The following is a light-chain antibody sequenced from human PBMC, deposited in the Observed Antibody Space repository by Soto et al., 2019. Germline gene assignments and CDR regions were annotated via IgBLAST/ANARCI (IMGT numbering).Light chain of an antibody. CDR1: SSDVGSYNL. V-gene: IGLV2-23*03. Sequence: QSVLTQPASVSGSPGQSITISCTGTSSDVGSYNLASWYQQHPGKAPKLMIYEGSKRPSGVSNRLSGSKSGNTASLTISGLQAEDEADYYCCSYAGSSTFPYVFGTGTKLTVL. CDR2: EGS. CDR3: CSYAGSSTFPYV. J-gene: IGLJ1*01.